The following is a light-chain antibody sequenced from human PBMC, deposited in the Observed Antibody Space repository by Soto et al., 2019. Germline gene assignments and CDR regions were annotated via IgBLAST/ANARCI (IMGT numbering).Light chain of an antibody. V-gene: IGLV2-8*01. J-gene: IGLJ1*01. CDR2: EVS. CDR1: SSDVGGYKY. CDR3: SSYAGSNTFA. Sequence: QAVVTQPPSASGSPGQTVTISCTGTSSDVGGYKYVSWYQQHPGKAPKLMIYEVSKRPPGVPDRFSASKSGNTASLTVSGLQAEDEADYYCSSYAGSNTFAFGTGTKLTVL.